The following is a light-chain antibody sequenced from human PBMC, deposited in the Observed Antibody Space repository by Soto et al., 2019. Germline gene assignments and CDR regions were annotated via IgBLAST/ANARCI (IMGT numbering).Light chain of an antibody. CDR1: QGISRF. CDR2: AAS. J-gene: IGKJ1*01. CDR3: QKYNTFPRT. Sequence: DIQMTQSPSSLSASVGDRVTITCRASQGISRFLAWYQQKPGKVPKLLIYAASILQSGVPPRFSGSGFGTDFTLIISSLQPEDVATYYCQKYNTFPRTFGQGSKVEI. V-gene: IGKV1-27*01.